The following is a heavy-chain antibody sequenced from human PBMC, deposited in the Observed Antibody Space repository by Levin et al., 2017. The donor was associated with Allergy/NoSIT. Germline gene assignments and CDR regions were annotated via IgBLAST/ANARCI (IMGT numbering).Heavy chain of an antibody. Sequence: GESLKISCAASEFAVSSNYMSWVRQAPGKGLEWVSVIYSGDSTYYADSVKGRFTISRDNSKNTLYLQMNSLRAEDTAVYYCAKVVLITFYWYFDLWGRGTLVTVSS. CDR1: EFAVSSNY. CDR2: IYSGDST. J-gene: IGHJ2*01. V-gene: IGHV3-66*02. D-gene: IGHD3-16*01. CDR3: AKVVLITFYWYFDL.